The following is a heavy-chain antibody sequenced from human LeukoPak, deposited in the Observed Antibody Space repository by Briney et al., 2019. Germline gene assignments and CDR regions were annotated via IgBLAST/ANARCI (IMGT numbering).Heavy chain of an antibody. J-gene: IGHJ6*04. CDR3: AREPTVLSMDV. Sequence: GGSLRLSCAASGFTFSSYSMNWVRQAPGKGLEWVSYISSSSSTIYYADSVKGRFTISRDNAKNSLYLQMNSLRAEDTAVYYCAREPTVLSMDVWGKGTTVTVSS. CDR1: GFTFSSYS. CDR2: ISSSSSTI. D-gene: IGHD2-8*02. V-gene: IGHV3-48*04.